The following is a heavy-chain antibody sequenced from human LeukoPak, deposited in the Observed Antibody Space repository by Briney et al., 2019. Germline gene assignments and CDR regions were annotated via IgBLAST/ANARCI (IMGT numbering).Heavy chain of an antibody. CDR3: ARAHDVLRYFDWFGYYGMDV. CDR2: ISYDRSNK. CDR1: GFTFSSYA. D-gene: IGHD3-9*01. Sequence: PGGSLRLSCAASGFTFSSYAMHWVRQAPGKGLEWVAVISYDRSNKYYADSVKGRFTISRDNSKNTLYLQMNSLRAEDTAVYYCARAHDVLRYFDWFGYYGMDVWGQGTTVTVSS. J-gene: IGHJ6*02. V-gene: IGHV3-30-3*01.